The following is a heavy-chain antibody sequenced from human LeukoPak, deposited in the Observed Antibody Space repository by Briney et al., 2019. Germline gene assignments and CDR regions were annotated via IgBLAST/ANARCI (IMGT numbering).Heavy chain of an antibody. CDR1: GFTFGEYA. CDR2: IRSKAYGGTT. J-gene: IGHJ4*02. V-gene: IGHV3-49*03. CDR3: TLAFYYYDSSGYYFDY. D-gene: IGHD3-22*01. Sequence: PGRCLRLSCTASGFTFGEYAMSSFRQAPGKGLKWVGFIRSKAYGGTTEYAASVKGRFNISRDDYKSIAYLQMNSLKTEDTAVYYCTLAFYYYDSSGYYFDYWGQGTLVTVSS.